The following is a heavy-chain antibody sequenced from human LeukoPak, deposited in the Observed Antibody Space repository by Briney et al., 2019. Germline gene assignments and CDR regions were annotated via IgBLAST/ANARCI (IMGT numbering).Heavy chain of an antibody. V-gene: IGHV1-2*02. CDR1: GYTFTGYY. D-gene: IGHD6-6*01. J-gene: IGHJ3*02. Sequence: ASVKVSCKASGYTFTGYYMHWVRQAPGQGLEWMGWINPNSGGTNYAQKFQGRVTMTRDTSISTAYMELSRLRSDDTAVYYCARVRVAARPTAFDIWGQGTMVTVSS. CDR2: INPNSGGT. CDR3: ARVRVAARPTAFDI.